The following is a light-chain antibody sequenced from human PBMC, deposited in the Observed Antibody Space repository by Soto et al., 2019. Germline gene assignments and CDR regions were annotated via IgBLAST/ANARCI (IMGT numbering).Light chain of an antibody. CDR3: QQYKNWPL. CDR2: GAS. J-gene: IGKJ5*01. V-gene: IGKV3-15*01. CDR1: QSVSSY. Sequence: EIVLTQSPATLSLSPGERATLSCRASQSVSSYLAWYQQQPGQAPRILIYGASTRATGIPARFSGSGFGTEFTLTISSLQSEYFAVYYCQQYKNWPLFGQGTRLEIK.